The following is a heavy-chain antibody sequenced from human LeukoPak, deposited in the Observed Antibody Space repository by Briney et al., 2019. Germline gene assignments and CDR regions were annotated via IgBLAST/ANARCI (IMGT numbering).Heavy chain of an antibody. D-gene: IGHD3-22*01. Sequence: SVKVSCKASGGTFSSYAISWVRQAPGQGLEWMGGIIPIFGTANYAQKFQGRVTITADESTSTAYMELSSLRSEDTAVYYCARDGDDSSGYSLLNDAFDIWGQGTMVTVSS. CDR1: GGTFSSYA. V-gene: IGHV1-69*13. J-gene: IGHJ3*02. CDR2: IIPIFGTA. CDR3: ARDGDDSSGYSLLNDAFDI.